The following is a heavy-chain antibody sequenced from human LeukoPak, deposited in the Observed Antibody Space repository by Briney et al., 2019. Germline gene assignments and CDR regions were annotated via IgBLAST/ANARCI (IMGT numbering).Heavy chain of an antibody. D-gene: IGHD3-16*01. CDR1: GFAFGVHA. Sequence: PGGSLRLSCVGSGFAFGVHAMSWVRQAPGKGPEWVATIGSGADLFYAESVKGRFTISRDDPRNTVWLQTNSLRAEDTALYYCAKDWTPHNRVYDCLDAWGQGTQVTVSS. J-gene: IGHJ5*02. V-gene: IGHV3-23*01. CDR3: AKDWTPHNRVYDCLDA. CDR2: IGSGADL.